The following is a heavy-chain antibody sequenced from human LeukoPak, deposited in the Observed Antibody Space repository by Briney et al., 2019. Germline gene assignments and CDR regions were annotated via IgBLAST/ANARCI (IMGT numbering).Heavy chain of an antibody. CDR3: AEIGRRGLSDHDAFDI. Sequence: GASVKVSCKAFGYTFTSNYMHWVRQAPGQGLEWMGWINPNSGGTNYAQKFQGRVTMTRDTSISTAYMELSRLRSDDTAVYYCAEIGRRGLSDHDAFDIWGQGTMVTVSS. V-gene: IGHV1-2*02. CDR2: INPNSGGT. D-gene: IGHD3-10*01. CDR1: GYTFTSNY. J-gene: IGHJ3*02.